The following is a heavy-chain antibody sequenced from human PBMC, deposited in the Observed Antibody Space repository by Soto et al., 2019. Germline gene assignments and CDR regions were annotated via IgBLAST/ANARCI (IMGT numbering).Heavy chain of an antibody. V-gene: IGHV1-8*01. CDR3: ARATDTSSVDY. CDR2: LNPRNGQT. J-gene: IGHJ4*02. Sequence: QVQLVQSGAEVKKPGASVKVSCQTSGYNFSAYYFNWVRQAAGQGPEWMGWLNPRNGQTGYVQKFRGRVTMTRDTSIATVYLELSRLTSEDTAIYCCARATDTSSVDYWGQLTLVTVSS. D-gene: IGHD5-18*01. CDR1: GYNFSAYY.